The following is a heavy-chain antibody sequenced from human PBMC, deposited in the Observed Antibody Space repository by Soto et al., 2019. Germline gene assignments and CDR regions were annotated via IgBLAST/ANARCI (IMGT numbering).Heavy chain of an antibody. CDR1: VFTFSSYG. CDR2: ISYDGSNK. Sequence: GWSLRLSCAASVFTFSSYGMHWFRQAPGKGLEWVAVISYDGSNKYYADSVKGRFTISRDNSKNTLYLQMNSLRAEDTAVYYCAMPMITDSYWGQGTLVTVSS. CDR3: AMPMITDSY. J-gene: IGHJ4*02. D-gene: IGHD3-16*01. V-gene: IGHV3-30*03.